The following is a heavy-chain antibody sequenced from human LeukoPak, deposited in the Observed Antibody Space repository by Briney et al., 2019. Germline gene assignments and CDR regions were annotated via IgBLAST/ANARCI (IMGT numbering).Heavy chain of an antibody. Sequence: PGGSLRLSCAASGFTFSSYSMNWVRQAPGKGLEWVSSISSSSSYIYYADSVKGRFAISRDNAKNTLYLQMNSLRAEDTAVYYCARSGLYYDSSGYHFDYWGQGTLVTVSS. V-gene: IGHV3-21*01. CDR2: ISSSSSYI. CDR1: GFTFSSYS. D-gene: IGHD3-22*01. CDR3: ARSGLYYDSSGYHFDY. J-gene: IGHJ4*02.